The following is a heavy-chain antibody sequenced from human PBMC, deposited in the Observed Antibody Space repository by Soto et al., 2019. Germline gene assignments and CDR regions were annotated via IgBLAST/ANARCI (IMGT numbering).Heavy chain of an antibody. Sequence: SQTLSLTCAISGDSVSSNTASWHWVRQSPSRGLEWLGRTYSRSKWYNDYAVSVKSRIIISPDTSKNQFSLQLNSVTPEDTAVYYCAKGDNLGPKTGYAFDPWGQGILVTVSS. CDR3: AKGDNLGPKTGYAFDP. CDR2: TYSRSKWYN. D-gene: IGHD5-12*01. J-gene: IGHJ5*02. V-gene: IGHV6-1*01. CDR1: GDSVSSNTAS.